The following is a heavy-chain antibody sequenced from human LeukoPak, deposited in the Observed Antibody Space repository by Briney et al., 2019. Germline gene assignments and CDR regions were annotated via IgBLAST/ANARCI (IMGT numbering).Heavy chain of an antibody. CDR1: GYTFTGYY. CDR2: INPNSGGT. V-gene: IGHV1-2*02. J-gene: IGHJ6*02. Sequence: ASVKVSCKASGYTFTGYYMHWVRQAPGQGLEWMGWINPNSGGTNYAQKFQGRVTMTMDTSISTAYMELSRLRSDDTAVYYCARWTRYYYYGMDVWAKGPRSPSP. CDR3: ARWTRYYYYGMDV. D-gene: IGHD3/OR15-3a*01.